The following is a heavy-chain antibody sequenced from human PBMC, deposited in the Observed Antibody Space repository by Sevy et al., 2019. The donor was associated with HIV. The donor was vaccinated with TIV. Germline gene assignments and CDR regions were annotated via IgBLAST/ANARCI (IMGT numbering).Heavy chain of an antibody. D-gene: IGHD5-12*01. Sequence: ASVKVSCKASGDTFGNYAIAWVRQAPGQGLEWMGGIIPVFGSANSAQKFQDRVTITADVSTRTAYMELRSLTSEDTAVYYCARSNPDGYNYSYYYGMNVWGQGTTVTVSS. CDR2: IIPVFGSA. V-gene: IGHV1-69*13. CDR3: ARSNPDGYNYSYYYGMNV. J-gene: IGHJ6*02. CDR1: GDTFGNYA.